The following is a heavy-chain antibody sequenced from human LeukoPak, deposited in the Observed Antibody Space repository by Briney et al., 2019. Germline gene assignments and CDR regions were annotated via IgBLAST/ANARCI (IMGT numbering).Heavy chain of an antibody. V-gene: IGHV5-51*01. D-gene: IGHD4-17*01. Sequence: GESLKISCKGSGYSFTSYWIGWVRQMPGKGLEWVGIIYPDDSETRYSPSFQDQVTISADKSISTAYLQWSSLKASDTAMYCCARHYPGGDYFIDYWGQGTLVTVSS. CDR1: GYSFTSYW. CDR3: ARHYPGGDYFIDY. CDR2: IYPDDSET. J-gene: IGHJ4*02.